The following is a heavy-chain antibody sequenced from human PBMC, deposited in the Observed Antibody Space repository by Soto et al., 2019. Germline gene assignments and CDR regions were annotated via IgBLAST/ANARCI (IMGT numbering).Heavy chain of an antibody. V-gene: IGHV3-21*01. J-gene: IGHJ4*02. CDR3: AKIPPGYSYGYFYFDY. Sequence: GGSLRLSCAAAGFPFGSYGMNWVRQAPGKGLEWVSSISSSSSYIYYADSVKGRFTISRDNAKNSLYLQMNSLRAEDTAVYYCAKIPPGYSYGYFYFDYWGQGTLVTVSS. CDR1: GFPFGSYG. D-gene: IGHD5-18*01. CDR2: ISSSSSYI.